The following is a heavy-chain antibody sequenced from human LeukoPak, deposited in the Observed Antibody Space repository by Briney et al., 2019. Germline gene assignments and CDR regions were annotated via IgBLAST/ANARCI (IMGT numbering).Heavy chain of an antibody. V-gene: IGHV3-66*01. Sequence: GGSLRLSCAASGFTVSSNYMSWVRQAPGKGLEWVSVIYSGGSTYYADSVKGRFTISRDNSKNTLYLQMNSLRAEDTAVYYCAYDYGDYVVGGAFDIWGQGTMVTVSS. D-gene: IGHD4-17*01. CDR3: AYDYGDYVVGGAFDI. CDR2: IYSGGST. CDR1: GFTVSSNY. J-gene: IGHJ3*02.